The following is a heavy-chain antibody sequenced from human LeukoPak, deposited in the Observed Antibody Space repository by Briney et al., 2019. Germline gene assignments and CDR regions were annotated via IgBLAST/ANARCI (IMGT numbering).Heavy chain of an antibody. D-gene: IGHD2-21*02. CDR2: INPDTGDK. CDR3: ARTTSMTASGYDY. CDR1: GYTFTNYH. V-gene: IGHV1-8*03. J-gene: IGHJ4*02. Sequence: ASVKVSCKASGYTFTNYHINWVRQASGQGLEWMTWINPDTGDKGYARKFQNRVTITTDTSISTAYMELSSLSSEDTAVYFCARTTSMTASGYDYWGQGTLVTVSS.